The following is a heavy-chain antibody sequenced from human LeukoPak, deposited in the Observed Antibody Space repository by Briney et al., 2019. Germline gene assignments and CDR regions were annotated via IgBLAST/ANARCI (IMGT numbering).Heavy chain of an antibody. J-gene: IGHJ5*02. Sequence: GGSLRLSCEASGLTFSRDWMGWVRQAPGKGLGWVANIRQDGGETYYGDSVKGRFTISRDNAKNSLYLQMNSLRAEDTAVYYCARDRAARSDRTFDPWGQGTLVTVSS. V-gene: IGHV3-7*01. CDR1: GLTFSRDW. D-gene: IGHD6-13*01. CDR3: ARDRAARSDRTFDP. CDR2: IRQDGGET.